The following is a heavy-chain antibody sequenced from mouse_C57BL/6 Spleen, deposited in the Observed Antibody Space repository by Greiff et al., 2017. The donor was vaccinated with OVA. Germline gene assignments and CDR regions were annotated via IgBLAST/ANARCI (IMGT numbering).Heavy chain of an antibody. V-gene: IGHV2-9-1*01. J-gene: IGHJ4*01. CDR3: ARNPDYGYDGGYAMDY. CDR1: GFSLTSYA. Sequence: QVQLKESRPGLVAPSQSLSITCTVSGFSLTSYAINWVRQPPGKGLEWLGVILAGGGTNYNSALKSRLSISKDNSKSQVFLKMNSLQTDDTARYYCARNPDYGYDGGYAMDYWGQGTSVTVSS. D-gene: IGHD2-2*01. CDR2: ILAGGGT.